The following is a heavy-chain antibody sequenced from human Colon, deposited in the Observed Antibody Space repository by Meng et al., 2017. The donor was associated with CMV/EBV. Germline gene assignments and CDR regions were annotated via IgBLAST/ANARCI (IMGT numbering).Heavy chain of an antibody. J-gene: IGHJ5*02. D-gene: IGHD4-17*01. CDR1: GGSFSGYS. V-gene: IGHV4-34*01. CDR3: ARGGFDSGTKGWFDP. CDR2: INRSGNT. Sequence: VYGGSFSGYSWSWIRQPPGKGLEWIGEINRSGNTNYNPSLKSRITISLDTSKNQFSLNLSSVTAADTAVYYCARGGFDSGTKGWFDPWGQGALVTVSS.